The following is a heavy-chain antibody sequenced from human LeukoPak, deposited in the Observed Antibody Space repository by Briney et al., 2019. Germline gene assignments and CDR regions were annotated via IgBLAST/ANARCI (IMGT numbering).Heavy chain of an antibody. CDR3: AKTTTGYSSGRYPGWPVDY. J-gene: IGHJ4*02. CDR2: ISGSGGGT. Sequence: GGSLRLTRAASGFTFSSYAVSWVRQAPGKGLEWVSAISGSGGGTYYADSVKGRFTISRDNSKNTLYLQMNSLSTEDTAVYYCAKTTTGYSSGRYPGWPVDYWGQGTLVTVSS. CDR1: GFTFSSYA. D-gene: IGHD6-19*01. V-gene: IGHV3-23*01.